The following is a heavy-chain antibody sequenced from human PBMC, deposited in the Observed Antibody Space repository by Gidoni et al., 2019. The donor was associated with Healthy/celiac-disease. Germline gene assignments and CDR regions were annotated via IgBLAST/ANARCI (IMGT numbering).Heavy chain of an antibody. CDR1: GGSISSYY. Sequence: QVQLQESGPGLVKLSETLSLTFTVSGGSISSYYWSWIRQPPGKGLEWIGYIYYSGSTNYNPSLKSRVTISVDTSKNQFSLKLSSVTAADTAVYYCARVDTAMVFDYWGQGTLVTVSS. CDR2: IYYSGST. J-gene: IGHJ4*02. CDR3: ARVDTAMVFDY. V-gene: IGHV4-59*01. D-gene: IGHD5-18*01.